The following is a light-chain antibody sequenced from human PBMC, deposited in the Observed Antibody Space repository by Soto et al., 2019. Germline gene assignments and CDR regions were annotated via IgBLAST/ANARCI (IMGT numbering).Light chain of an antibody. J-gene: IGLJ1*01. CDR3: SSYSSSSTPYV. Sequence: QSALTQPASVSGSPGQSITISCTGTSSDVGGYNYVSWYQQHPGKDPKLMISEVSNRPSGLSNRFSGSKSGNTASLTISGLQADDEADYYCSSYSSSSTPYVFGTGTKLTVL. V-gene: IGLV2-14*01. CDR1: SSDVGGYNY. CDR2: EVS.